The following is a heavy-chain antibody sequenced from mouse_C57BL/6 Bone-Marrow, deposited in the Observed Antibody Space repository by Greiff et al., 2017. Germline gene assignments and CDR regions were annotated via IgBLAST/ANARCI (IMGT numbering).Heavy chain of an antibody. CDR3: AREGFITTVVAYYAMDY. CDR1: GYTFTSYG. V-gene: IGHV1-81*01. Sequence: QVQLKQSGAELARPGASVKLSCKASGYTFTSYGISWVQQRTGQGLEWIGEVYPRSGNTYYNEKFKGKGTLTADKSSSTAYMELRSLTSEDSAVYFCAREGFITTVVAYYAMDYWGQGTSVPVSS. J-gene: IGHJ4*01. CDR2: VYPRSGNT. D-gene: IGHD1-1*01.